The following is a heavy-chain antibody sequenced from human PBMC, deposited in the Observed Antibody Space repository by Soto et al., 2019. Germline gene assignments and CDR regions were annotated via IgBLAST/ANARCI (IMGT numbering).Heavy chain of an antibody. V-gene: IGHV1-18*01. J-gene: IGHJ6*02. CDR3: ARGGDVNYYHGMDV. CDR1: GYTFTSYG. CDR2: ISAYNGNT. D-gene: IGHD5-12*01. Sequence: ASVKVSCKASGYTFTSYGISWVRQAPGQGLEWMGLISAYNGNTKYAQKLQGRVTMTTDTSTSTAYMELRSLRSDDTAVYYCARGGDVNYYHGMDVWGQGTTVTVSS.